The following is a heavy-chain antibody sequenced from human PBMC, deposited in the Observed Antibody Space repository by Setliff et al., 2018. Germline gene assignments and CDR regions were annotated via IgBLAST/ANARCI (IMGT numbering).Heavy chain of an antibody. CDR1: GFTFSSYA. J-gene: IGHJ4*02. CDR3: AKDDAGYCSGGSCYAPFDY. D-gene: IGHD2-15*01. V-gene: IGHV3-23*01. CDR2: MSASGTST. Sequence: GGSLRLSCATSGFTFSSYAMSWVRQAPGKGLEWVSAMSASGTSTYHADSVKGRFTISGDNSKSTLYLQMNSLRAEDTAVYYCAKDDAGYCSGGSCYAPFDYWGQGTLVTVSS.